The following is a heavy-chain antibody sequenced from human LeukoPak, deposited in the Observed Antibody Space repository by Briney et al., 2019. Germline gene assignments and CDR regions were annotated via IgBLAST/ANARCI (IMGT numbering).Heavy chain of an antibody. Sequence: GGSLRLSCEASGFPLSTYCLSWVRQAPGEGLEWVANIKQDGSANWCADSVKGRFTVSRDNARNSVYLEMNSLRAEDTAIYYCARGRYNTGWYPDYIDYWGQGTLVTVSS. D-gene: IGHD6-19*01. V-gene: IGHV3-7*04. CDR1: GFPLSTYC. CDR3: ARGRYNTGWYPDYIDY. J-gene: IGHJ4*02. CDR2: IKQDGSAN.